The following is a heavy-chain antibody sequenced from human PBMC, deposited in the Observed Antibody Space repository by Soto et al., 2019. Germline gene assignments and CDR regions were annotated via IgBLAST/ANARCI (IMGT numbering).Heavy chain of an antibody. J-gene: IGHJ4*02. CDR3: AKGEDYYDSSGYPFDY. CDR2: ISGSGGST. Sequence: PGGSLRLSCAASGFTFSSYAMSWARQAPGKGLEWVSAISGSGGSTYYADSVKGRFTISRDNSKNTLYLQMNSLRAEDTAVYYCAKGEDYYDSSGYPFDYWGQGTLVTVSS. V-gene: IGHV3-23*01. D-gene: IGHD3-22*01. CDR1: GFTFSSYA.